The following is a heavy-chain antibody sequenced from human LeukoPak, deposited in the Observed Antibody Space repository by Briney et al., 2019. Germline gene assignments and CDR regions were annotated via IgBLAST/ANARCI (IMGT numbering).Heavy chain of an antibody. CDR3: ARTYYYDSSGYYPSWFDP. CDR1: GYSISSGYY. D-gene: IGHD3-22*01. J-gene: IGHJ5*02. V-gene: IGHV4-38-2*02. CDR2: IYHSGST. Sequence: SETLSLTCTVSGYSISSGYYWGWIRQPPGKGLEWIGSIYHSGSTYYNPSLKSRVTISVDTSRNQFSLKLSSVTAADTAVYYCARTYYYDSSGYYPSWFDPWGQGTLVTVSS.